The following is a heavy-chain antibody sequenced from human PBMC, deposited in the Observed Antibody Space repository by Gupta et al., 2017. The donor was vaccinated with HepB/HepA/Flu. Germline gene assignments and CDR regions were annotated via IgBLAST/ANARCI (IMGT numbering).Heavy chain of an antibody. CDR1: GFTFDDYA. J-gene: IGHJ2*01. D-gene: IGHD6-13*01. V-gene: IGHV3-9*01. Sequence: EVQLVESGGGLVQPGRSLRLSCAASGFTFDDYAMHWVGQAQGKGLGWVSGISWNSGSIGYADSGNGRFTISRDNAKNSLYLQMNSLRAEDTALYYCATSPWDSSSWDTYWYFELWGRGTLVTVSS. CDR3: ATSPWDSSSWDTYWYFEL. CDR2: ISWNSGSI.